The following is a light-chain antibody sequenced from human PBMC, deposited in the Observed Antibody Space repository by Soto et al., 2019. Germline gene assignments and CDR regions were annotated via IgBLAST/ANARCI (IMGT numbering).Light chain of an antibody. CDR3: NSYTTSSSLYV. J-gene: IGLJ1*01. CDR1: RREIGGYDY. Sequence: QSVLTQAASVAGSPGQSLTISRTGNRREIGGYDYVSWYQQYPGKAPKLMIYDVSNRPSGVSDRFSGSKSANTASLTISGLQAEDEADYYCNSYTTSSSLYVFGTGTKVTVL. CDR2: DVS. V-gene: IGLV2-14*01.